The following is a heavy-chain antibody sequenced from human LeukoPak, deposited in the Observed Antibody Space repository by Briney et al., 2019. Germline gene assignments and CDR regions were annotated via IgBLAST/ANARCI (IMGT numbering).Heavy chain of an antibody. CDR3: ARHLDCSGGSCYTDY. Sequence: SQTLSLTRTVSGGSISSGDYYWSWIRQPPGKGLEWIGEINHSGSTNYNPSLKSRVTISVDTSKNQFSLKLSSVTAADTAVYYCARHLDCSGGSCYTDYWGQGTLVTVSS. D-gene: IGHD2-15*01. V-gene: IGHV4-30-4*08. CDR2: INHSGST. J-gene: IGHJ4*02. CDR1: GGSISSGDYY.